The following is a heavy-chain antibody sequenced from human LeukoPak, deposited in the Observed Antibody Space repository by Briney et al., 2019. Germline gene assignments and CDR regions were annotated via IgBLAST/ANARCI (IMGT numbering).Heavy chain of an antibody. CDR2: IRSSSSYM. D-gene: IGHD3-22*01. CDR1: GFTLSTYT. J-gene: IGHJ6*03. V-gene: IGHV3-21*01. CDR3: ASSYDSSGYYKGAMDV. Sequence: PGGSLRLSCAASGFTLSTYTMNWVRQAPGKGLEWVSSIRSSSSYMYYADSVKGRFTISRDNAKNSLYLQMNSLRAEDTAVYYCASSYDSSGYYKGAMDVWGKGTTVAVSS.